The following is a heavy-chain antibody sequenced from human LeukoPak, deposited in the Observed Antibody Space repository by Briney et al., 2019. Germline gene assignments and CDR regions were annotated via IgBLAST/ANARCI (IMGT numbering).Heavy chain of an antibody. CDR2: IADTGDT. J-gene: IGHJ5*02. V-gene: IGHV3-13*01. Sequence: PGGSLRLSCAASGFTFSSYDFHWVRQATGKGLEWVSGIADTGDTYYLGSVKGRFTISRENAKSSVYLQMNSLRVGDTAVYYCARGAEDGFNPWGQGTLVTVSS. CDR3: ARGAEDGFNP. CDR1: GFTFSSYD. D-gene: IGHD2-15*01.